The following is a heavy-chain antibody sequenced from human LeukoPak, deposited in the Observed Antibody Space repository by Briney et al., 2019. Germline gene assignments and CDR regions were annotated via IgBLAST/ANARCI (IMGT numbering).Heavy chain of an antibody. Sequence: GGSLRLSCAASGFTFSSYGMSWVRQAPGKGLEWVSAISGSGGSTYYADSVKGRFTISRDNSKNTLYLQMNSLRAEDTAVYYCAKDKCSGGSCYSAFDIWGQGTMVTVSS. CDR2: ISGSGGST. CDR3: AKDKCSGGSCYSAFDI. J-gene: IGHJ3*02. CDR1: GFTFSSYG. V-gene: IGHV3-23*01. D-gene: IGHD2-15*01.